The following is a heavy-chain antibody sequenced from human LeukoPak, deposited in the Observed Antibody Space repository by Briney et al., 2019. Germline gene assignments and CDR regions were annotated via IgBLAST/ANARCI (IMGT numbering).Heavy chain of an antibody. J-gene: IGHJ6*02. D-gene: IGHD6-19*01. V-gene: IGHV3-64*01. CDR1: GFTFSSYA. CDR2: ISSNGGST. CDR3: ARAGEPQWLRTVYYYYYGMDV. Sequence: GGSLRLSCAASGFTFSSYAMHWVRQAPGKGLEYVSAISSNGGSTYYANSVKGRFTISRDNSKNTLYLQMGSLRAEDMAVYYCARAGEPQWLRTVYYYYYGMDVWGQGTTVTVSS.